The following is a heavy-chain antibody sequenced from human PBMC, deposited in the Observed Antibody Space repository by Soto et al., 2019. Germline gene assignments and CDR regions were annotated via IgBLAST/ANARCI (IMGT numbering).Heavy chain of an antibody. J-gene: IGHJ6*02. V-gene: IGHV1-8*02. CDR3: ARGRKGYYYYGMDV. CDR1: GGTFSSYA. Sequence: ASVKGSCKASGGTFSSYAIRWVRQAPGQGLEWMGGIIPNSGNTVYAQKFQGRVTMTRNTSISTAYMELSSLRSEDTAVYYCARGRKGYYYYGMDVWGQGTTVTVSS. CDR2: IIPNSGNT.